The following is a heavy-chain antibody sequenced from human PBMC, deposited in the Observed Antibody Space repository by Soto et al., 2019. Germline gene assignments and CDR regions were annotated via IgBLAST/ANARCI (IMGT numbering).Heavy chain of an antibody. J-gene: IGHJ3*01. CDR1: GFSLTTRGVG. Sequence: SGPTLVNPTAPLTLTCTFSGFSLTTRGVGVGWIRQPPGKALEWLAVIYWDDDKRYSPSLKTRLILTKDTSKNQVVLTMTNMDSVDTATYFCAHVVITFGGVVADDAFDVWGQGTMVTVSS. D-gene: IGHD3-16*02. CDR2: IYWDDDK. CDR3: AHVVITFGGVVADDAFDV. V-gene: IGHV2-5*02.